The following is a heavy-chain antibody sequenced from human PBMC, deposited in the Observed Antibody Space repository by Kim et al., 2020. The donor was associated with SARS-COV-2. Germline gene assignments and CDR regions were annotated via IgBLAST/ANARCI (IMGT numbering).Heavy chain of an antibody. Sequence: GGSLRLSCAASGFTFSSYSMNWVRQAPGKGLEWVSYISSSSSTIYYADSVKGRFTISRDNAKNSLYLQMNSLRDEDTAVYYCAREERKSGSYYFWYFDLWGRGTLVTVSS. D-gene: IGHD1-26*01. CDR3: AREERKSGSYYFWYFDL. V-gene: IGHV3-48*02. J-gene: IGHJ2*01. CDR2: ISSSSSTI. CDR1: GFTFSSYS.